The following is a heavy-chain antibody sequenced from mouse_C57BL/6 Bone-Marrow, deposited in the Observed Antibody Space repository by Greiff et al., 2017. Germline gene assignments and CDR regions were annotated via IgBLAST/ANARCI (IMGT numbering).Heavy chain of an antibody. Sequence: VQLQQSGAELVRPGTSVKMSCKASGYTFTNYWIGWAKQRPGHGLEWIGDIYPGGGYTNYNEKFKGKATLTADKSSSTAYMQFSSLTSEDSAIXYCARRGNYYGSSYGWYFDVWGTGTTVTVSS. CDR3: ARRGNYYGSSYGWYFDV. CDR2: IYPGGGYT. CDR1: GYTFTNYW. D-gene: IGHD1-1*01. V-gene: IGHV1-63*01. J-gene: IGHJ1*03.